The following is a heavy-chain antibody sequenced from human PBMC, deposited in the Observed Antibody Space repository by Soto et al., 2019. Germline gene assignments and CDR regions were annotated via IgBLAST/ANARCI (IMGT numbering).Heavy chain of an antibody. Sequence: PSQTLSLTCAISGDSVSRNSVAWNWSRLDAWEDPEWLGRTFYMTKWYNEYPLSLISRITSNPATSKHQFSLHLNYVTPDDTAEYYCPRDFPAAEYWGEGSQITVSS. CDR2: TFYMTKWYN. CDR1: GDSVSRNSVA. J-gene: IGHJ4*02. CDR3: PRDFPAAEY. V-gene: IGHV6-1*01. D-gene: IGHD6-25*01.